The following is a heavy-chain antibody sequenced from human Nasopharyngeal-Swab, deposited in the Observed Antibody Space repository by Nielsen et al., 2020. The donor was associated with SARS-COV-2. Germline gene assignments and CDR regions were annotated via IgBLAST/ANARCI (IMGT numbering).Heavy chain of an antibody. CDR3: ARAYSSGWYGGYFDY. J-gene: IGHJ4*02. CDR1: GFSLSTSGMC. CDR2: IDWDDEK. Sequence: SGPTLVKPTQTLTLTCTFSGFSLSTSGMCVSWIRQPPGKALEWLARIDWDDEKYCSTSLKTRLTISKDTSKNQVVLTMTNMDPVDTATYYCARAYSSGWYGGYFDYWGQGTLVTVSS. D-gene: IGHD6-19*01. V-gene: IGHV2-70*11.